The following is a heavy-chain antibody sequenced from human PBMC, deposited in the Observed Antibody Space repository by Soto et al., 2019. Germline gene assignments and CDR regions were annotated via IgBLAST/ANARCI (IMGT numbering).Heavy chain of an antibody. Sequence: SETLSLTCTVSGGSISGYYYNWIRQPPGKGLEWIGHIYYSGNTNYNPSLKGRVTISIDTSKNQFSLTLSSVTAADTAVYYCARGLTTEKVDSWGQGTLVTVSS. CDR3: ARGLTTEKVDS. CDR2: IYYSGNT. CDR1: GGSISGYY. V-gene: IGHV4-59*12. J-gene: IGHJ4*02.